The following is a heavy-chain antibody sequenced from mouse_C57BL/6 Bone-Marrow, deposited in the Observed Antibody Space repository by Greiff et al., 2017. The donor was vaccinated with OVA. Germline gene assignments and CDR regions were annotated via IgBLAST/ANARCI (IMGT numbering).Heavy chain of an antibody. D-gene: IGHD1-1*01. CDR3: ARWGTTVACDY. J-gene: IGHJ2*01. Sequence: QVQLQQSGAELVRPGTSVKMSCKASGYTITHYWIGWAKQRPGHGLEWIGDIYPGGGYTNYTAKFKGKATLTAAKSYSTAYLQSSSLTSEDSAIYYCARWGTTVACDYWGQGTTLTVTS. V-gene: IGHV1-63*01. CDR2: IYPGGGYT. CDR1: GYTITHYW.